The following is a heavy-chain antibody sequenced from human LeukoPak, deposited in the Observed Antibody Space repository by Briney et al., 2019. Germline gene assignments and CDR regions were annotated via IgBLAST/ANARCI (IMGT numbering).Heavy chain of an antibody. J-gene: IGHJ4*02. Sequence: PGGSLRLSCAASGFIFNKAWMAWVRQAPGKGLEWVGHIKPKTDDGTTDYAGPVKGRFTISRDDSRDTLYLQMNSLNTEDTGIYFCTSSLNLVLGELLGYWGQGTLVTVSS. CDR1: GFIFNKAW. D-gene: IGHD3-16*01. CDR3: TSSLNLVLGELLGY. V-gene: IGHV3-15*01. CDR2: IKPKTDDGTT.